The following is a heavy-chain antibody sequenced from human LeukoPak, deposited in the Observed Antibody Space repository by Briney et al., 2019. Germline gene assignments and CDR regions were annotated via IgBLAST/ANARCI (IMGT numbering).Heavy chain of an antibody. CDR3: ARSSDSARGRRTVAGALYDY. D-gene: IGHD6-19*01. CDR2: INHSGST. Sequence: PSETLSLTCAVYGGSFSGYYWSWIRQPPGKGLEWIGEINHSGSTNYNPSLESRVTISVDTSKNQFSLKLSSVTAADTAVYYCARSSDSARGRRTVAGALYDYWGQGTLVTVSS. J-gene: IGHJ4*02. CDR1: GGSFSGYY. V-gene: IGHV4-34*01.